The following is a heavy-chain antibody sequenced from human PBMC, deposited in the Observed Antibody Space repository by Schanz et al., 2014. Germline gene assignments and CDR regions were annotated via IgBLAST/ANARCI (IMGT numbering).Heavy chain of an antibody. CDR1: GGTFSSYT. D-gene: IGHD3-10*01. V-gene: IGHV1-69*02. Sequence: QVQLVQSGAEVKKPGSSVKVSCKASGGTFSSYTISWVRQAPGQGLEWMGRINPNSGDTNYAQKFQGWVTITRDTSASTAYMELTSLRSEDTAVHYCARGRGFYDYWGQGTLVTVSS. CDR3: ARGRGFYDY. CDR2: INPNSGDT. J-gene: IGHJ4*02.